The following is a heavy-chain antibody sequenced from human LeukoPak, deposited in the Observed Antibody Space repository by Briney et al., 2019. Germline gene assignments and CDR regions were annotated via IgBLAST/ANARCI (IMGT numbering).Heavy chain of an antibody. Sequence: PGGSLRLSCTATGFTFSNYWMSWVRQTPEKGLEWVANIKQDGSETVYVDSVKGRFTISRDNAQSSLYLQMNSLRAEDTAVYYCVRDPYSSSWSYGMDVWGQGTAVTVSS. V-gene: IGHV3-7*05. J-gene: IGHJ6*02. CDR2: IKQDGSET. D-gene: IGHD6-13*01. CDR3: VRDPYSSSWSYGMDV. CDR1: GFTFSNYW.